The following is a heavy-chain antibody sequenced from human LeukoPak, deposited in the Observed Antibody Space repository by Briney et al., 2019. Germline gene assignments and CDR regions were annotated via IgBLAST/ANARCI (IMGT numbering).Heavy chain of an antibody. CDR1: VGSFSGYY. J-gene: IGHJ2*01. D-gene: IGHD2-2*01. V-gene: IGHV4-34*01. CDR3: ARGPRKVPAGYFDL. Sequence: SETLSLTYAVYVGSFSGYYWSWIRQPPGKGLEWIGEINHSGSTNYNPSLKSRVTISVDTSKNQFSLKLSSVTAADTAVYYCARGPRKVPAGYFDLWGRGTLVTVSS. CDR2: INHSGST.